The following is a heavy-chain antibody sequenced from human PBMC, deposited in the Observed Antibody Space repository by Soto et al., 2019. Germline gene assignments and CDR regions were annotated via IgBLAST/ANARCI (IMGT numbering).Heavy chain of an antibody. CDR1: GGTFSSYA. Sequence: QVQLVQSGAEVKKPVSSVKVSCKASGGTFSSYAISWVRQAPGQGLEWMGGTIPIFGTANYAQKFQGRVTITADESTSTAYMELSSLRSEDTAVYYCARGLTPPMVRGVTLDYWGQGTLVTVSS. D-gene: IGHD3-10*01. V-gene: IGHV1-69*01. J-gene: IGHJ4*02. CDR2: TIPIFGTA. CDR3: ARGLTPPMVRGVTLDY.